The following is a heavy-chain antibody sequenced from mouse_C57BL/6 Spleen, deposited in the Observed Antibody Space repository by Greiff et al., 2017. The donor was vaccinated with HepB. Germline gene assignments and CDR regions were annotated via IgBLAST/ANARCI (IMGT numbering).Heavy chain of an antibody. Sequence: QVQLKESGPGILQSSQTLSLTCSFSGFSLSTSGMGVSWIRQPSGKGLEWLAHIYWDDDKRYNASLKSQLTISKDTSRNQVFLKITSVDTADTATYYCARRGFYYYGSSGYYFDYWGQGTTLTVSS. CDR3: ARRGFYYYGSSGYYFDY. CDR2: IYWDDDK. D-gene: IGHD1-1*01. V-gene: IGHV8-12*01. CDR1: GFSLSTSGMG. J-gene: IGHJ2*01.